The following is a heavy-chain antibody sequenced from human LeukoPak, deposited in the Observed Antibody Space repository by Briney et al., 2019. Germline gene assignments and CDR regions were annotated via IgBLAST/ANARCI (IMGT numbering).Heavy chain of an antibody. Sequence: PSETLALTCTVSGGSISSYYWSWIRHPSGKGLEWMGYIYYRGSTNYNPSLKSRGTISVDKSKNQFSLKLSSVTAADTAVYYCARDVLFDPWGQGTLVTVSS. J-gene: IGHJ5*02. CDR2: IYYRGST. V-gene: IGHV4-59*01. CDR3: ARDVLFDP. CDR1: GGSISSYY.